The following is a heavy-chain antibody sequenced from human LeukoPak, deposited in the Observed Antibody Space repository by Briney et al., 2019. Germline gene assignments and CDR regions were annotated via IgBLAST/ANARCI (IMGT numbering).Heavy chain of an antibody. CDR3: TRGRIQLWLHYGMDV. CDR2: IRSKTYRGTT. Sequence: GGSLRLSCTASGFSFGDHAMSWVRQAPGKGLEWVGFIRSKTYRGTTEYAASVKGRFTISRDDSKSIAYLQMNSLKTEDTAVYYCTRGRIQLWLHYGMDVWGQGTTVTVSS. J-gene: IGHJ6*02. D-gene: IGHD5-18*01. V-gene: IGHV3-49*04. CDR1: GFSFGDHA.